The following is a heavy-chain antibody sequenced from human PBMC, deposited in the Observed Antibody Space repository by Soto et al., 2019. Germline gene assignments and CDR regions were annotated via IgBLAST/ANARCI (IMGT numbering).Heavy chain of an antibody. V-gene: IGHV5-10-1*01. CDR2: IDPSDSYT. Sequence: GESLKISCKGSGYSFTIYWISWVLQMPWKGLEWMGRIDPSDSYTNYSPSFQGHVTISADKSISTAYLQWSSLKASDTAMYYCARHDFGIAAAGTGYWGQGTLVTVSS. D-gene: IGHD6-13*01. CDR1: GYSFTIYW. CDR3: ARHDFGIAAAGTGY. J-gene: IGHJ4*02.